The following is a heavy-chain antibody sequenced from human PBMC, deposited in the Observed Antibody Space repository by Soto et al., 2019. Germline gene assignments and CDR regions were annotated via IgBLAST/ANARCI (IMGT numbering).Heavy chain of an antibody. CDR2: ISGSGGST. CDR3: AKDSAPSPSRYSRAGSDI. D-gene: IGHD6-13*01. V-gene: IGHV3-23*01. J-gene: IGHJ3*02. CDR1: GFTFSSYA. Sequence: GGSLRLSCAASGFTFSSYAMSWVRQAPGKGLEWVSAISGSGGSTYYADSVKGRFTISRDNSKNTLYLQMNSLRAEDTAVYYCAKDSAPSPSRYSRAGSDIWGQGTMVTVSS.